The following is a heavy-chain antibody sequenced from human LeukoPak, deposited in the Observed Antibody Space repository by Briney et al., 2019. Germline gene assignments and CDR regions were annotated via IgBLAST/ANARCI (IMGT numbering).Heavy chain of an antibody. CDR2: ITWDGGST. Sequence: GGSLRLSCAAAGFTFDDYAMHWVRQVPGKGLEWVSLITWDGGSTYYADSVKGRFIISRDNIKNSVYLQMTSLRAEDTAVYYCVRDSYCSSTSCNRGHFDSWGQGVLVTVSS. D-gene: IGHD2-2*01. CDR1: GFTFDDYA. V-gene: IGHV3-43D*03. J-gene: IGHJ4*02. CDR3: VRDSYCSSTSCNRGHFDS.